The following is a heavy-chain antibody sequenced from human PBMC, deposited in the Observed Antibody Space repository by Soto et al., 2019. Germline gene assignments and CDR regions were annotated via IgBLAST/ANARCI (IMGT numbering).Heavy chain of an antibody. CDR1: GFNVTRNY. V-gene: IGHV3-53*01. D-gene: IGHD3-22*01. J-gene: IGHJ5*02. CDR3: ARGGSSGYITPPGNPRSDCFDP. Sequence: VGSLRLSCAASGFNVTRNYMSWVRQAPGKGLEWVSVIYSGGYTYYADSVKGRFTISRDISKNTLYLQMNSLRAEDTAVYYCARGGSSGYITPPGNPRSDCFDPWGQGILVTVSS. CDR2: IYSGGYT.